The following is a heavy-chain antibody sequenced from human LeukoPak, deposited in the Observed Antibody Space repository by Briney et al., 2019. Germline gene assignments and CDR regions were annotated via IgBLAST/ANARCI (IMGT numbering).Heavy chain of an antibody. V-gene: IGHV4-34*01. CDR2: INHSGST. J-gene: IGHJ5*02. CDR1: GGSFSGYY. Sequence: SETLSLTCAVYGGSFSGYYWSWIRQPPGKGLEWIGEINHSGSTNYNPSLKSRVTISVDTSKNQFSLKLSSVTAADTAVYYCARVRYYYDRKRDWFDPWGQGTLVTVSS. D-gene: IGHD3-22*01. CDR3: ARVRYYYDRKRDWFDP.